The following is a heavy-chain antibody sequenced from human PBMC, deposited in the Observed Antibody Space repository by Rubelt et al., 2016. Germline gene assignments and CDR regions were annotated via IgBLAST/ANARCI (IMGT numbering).Heavy chain of an antibody. CDR3: ARRRYDTIDY. CDR2: ISYSGNT. D-gene: IGHD3-22*01. V-gene: IGHV4-39*02. CDR1: GGSISDNYYY. J-gene: IGHJ4*02. Sequence: QLQLQESGPGLVKPSETLSLTCTVSGGSISDNYYYWGWIRQPPGKELEWIGSISYSGNTYYKPSLKIRVTMSVEPSKNHFSLKRTPVTAADMAVYYCARRRYDTIDYWGQGTLVTVSS.